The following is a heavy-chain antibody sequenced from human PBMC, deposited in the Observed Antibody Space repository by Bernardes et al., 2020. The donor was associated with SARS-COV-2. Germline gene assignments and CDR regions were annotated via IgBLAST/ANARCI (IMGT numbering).Heavy chain of an antibody. J-gene: IGHJ6*02. V-gene: IGHV3-33*01. CDR3: ARELVAEGLIQLWSVDYYYGMDV. D-gene: IGHD5-18*01. CDR2: IWYDGSNK. Sequence: GGSLRLSCAASGFTFSSYGMHWVRQAPGKGLEWVAVIWYDGSNKYYADSVKGRFTISRDNSKNTLYLQMNSLRAEDTAVYYCARELVAEGLIQLWSVDYYYGMDVWGQGTTVTVSS. CDR1: GFTFSSYG.